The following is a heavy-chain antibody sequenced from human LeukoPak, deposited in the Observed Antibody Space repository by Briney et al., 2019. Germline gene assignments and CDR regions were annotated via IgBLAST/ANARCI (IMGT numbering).Heavy chain of an antibody. CDR1: GFTFSNYG. CDR2: IWHEGSIK. D-gene: IGHD6-13*01. CDR3: AKVRQFTAATGTGLDY. V-gene: IGHV3-33*03. Sequence: GRSLRLSCAASGFTFSNYGMHWVRQTPGKGLDWVADIWHEGSIKYYADSVRGRFTISRDNSKNTVYLQMNSLRVEDTAVYYCAKVRQFTAATGTGLDYWGQGTLVTVSS. J-gene: IGHJ4*02.